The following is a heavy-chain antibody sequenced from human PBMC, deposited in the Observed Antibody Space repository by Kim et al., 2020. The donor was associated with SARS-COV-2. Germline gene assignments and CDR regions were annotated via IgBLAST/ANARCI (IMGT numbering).Heavy chain of an antibody. D-gene: IGHD6-19*01. J-gene: IGHJ6*02. Sequence: ASVKVSCKASGYTFIGYGINWVRQAPGQGLEWMGGVSAYNGNTNYAQKFQGRVTMTTDTSTNIAYMELRSLRSDDTAIYYCARANGAVAATSYYYYYGLDVWGQGTTVTVSS. CDR2: VSAYNGNT. V-gene: IGHV1-18*01. CDR3: ARANGAVAATSYYYYYGLDV. CDR1: GYTFIGYG.